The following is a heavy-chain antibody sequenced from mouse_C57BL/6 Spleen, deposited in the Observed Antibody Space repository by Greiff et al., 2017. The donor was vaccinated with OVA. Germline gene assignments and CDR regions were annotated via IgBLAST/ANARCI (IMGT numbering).Heavy chain of an antibody. D-gene: IGHD3-1*01. J-gene: IGHJ2*01. CDR2: IRLKSDNYAT. Sequence: EVMLVESGGGLVQPGGSMKLSCVASGFTFSNYWMNWVRQSPEKGLEWVAQIRLKSDNYATHYAESVKGRFTISRDDSKSSVYLQMNNLRAKDTGIYYCTGGLGADYWGQGTTLTVSS. CDR3: TGGLGADY. V-gene: IGHV6-3*01. CDR1: GFTFSNYW.